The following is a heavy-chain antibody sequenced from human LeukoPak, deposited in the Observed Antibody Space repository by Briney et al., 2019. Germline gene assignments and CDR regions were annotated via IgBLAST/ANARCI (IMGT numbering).Heavy chain of an antibody. D-gene: IGHD3-22*01. J-gene: IGHJ4*02. Sequence: GGSLRLSCAASGFTFSSYSMSWVRQAPGKGLEWVSFISSSSSYIYYADSVKGRFTISRDNAKNSLYLQMNSLRAEDTAVYYCARDLRSSGYYAFDYWGQGTLVTVSS. V-gene: IGHV3-21*01. CDR3: ARDLRSSGYYAFDY. CDR1: GFTFSSYS. CDR2: ISSSSSYI.